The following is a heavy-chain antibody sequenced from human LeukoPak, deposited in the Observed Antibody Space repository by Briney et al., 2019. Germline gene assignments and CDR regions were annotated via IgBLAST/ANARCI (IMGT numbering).Heavy chain of an antibody. D-gene: IGHD2-2*01. CDR3: AKAYCSSTSCYADY. CDR2: ISGSGGST. Sequence: GGSLRLSCAASGFTFSSYAMSWVRQAPGKGLEWVSAISGSGGSTYYADSVKGRFTISRDNSKNTLYLLMNSLRAEDTAVYYCAKAYCSSTSCYADYWGQGTLVTVSS. V-gene: IGHV3-23*01. CDR1: GFTFSSYA. J-gene: IGHJ4*02.